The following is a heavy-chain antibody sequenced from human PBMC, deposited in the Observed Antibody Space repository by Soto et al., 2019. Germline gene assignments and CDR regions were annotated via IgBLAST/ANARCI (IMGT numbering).Heavy chain of an antibody. CDR1: GFTFSSYA. J-gene: IGHJ6*02. Sequence: GGSLRLSCAASGFTFSSYAMSWVRQAPGKGLEWVSAISGSGGSTYYADSVKGRFTISRDNSKNTLYLQMNSLRAEDTAVYYCAKDSILGVVVPAAMSLAKNYYYGMDVWGQGTTVTVSS. D-gene: IGHD2-2*01. V-gene: IGHV3-23*01. CDR3: AKDSILGVVVPAAMSLAKNYYYGMDV. CDR2: ISGSGGST.